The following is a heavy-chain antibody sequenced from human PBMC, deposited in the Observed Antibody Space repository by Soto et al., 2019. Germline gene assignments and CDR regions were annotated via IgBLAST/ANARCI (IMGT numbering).Heavy chain of an antibody. V-gene: IGHV3-48*04. CDR1: GFSCSSYS. J-gene: IGHJ4*02. D-gene: IGHD3-9*01. CDR3: ARDKDWAFDY. Sequence: GGSLRLCCVASGFSCSSYSMFCVLQVPGKGLEWVSYIFASSTTIYYADSVKGRFTVSRDNAQNSLFLLMNSLRAKDTAVYYCARDKDWAFDYWGQGTLVTVSS. CDR2: IFASSTTI.